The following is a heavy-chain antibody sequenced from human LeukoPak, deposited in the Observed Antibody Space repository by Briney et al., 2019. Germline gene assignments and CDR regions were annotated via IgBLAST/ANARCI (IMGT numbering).Heavy chain of an antibody. CDR3: AKEELRRITMWGYMDV. D-gene: IGHD3-10*02. J-gene: IGHJ6*03. V-gene: IGHV3-30*02. CDR1: GFTFSSYG. Sequence: GGSLRPSCAASGFTFSSYGMHWVRQAPGKGLEWVAFIRYDGSKKYYTDSVKGRFTISRDNSKNTLYLQMNSLSAEDTAFYYCAKEELRRITMWGYMDVWGKGTTVTISS. CDR2: IRYDGSKK.